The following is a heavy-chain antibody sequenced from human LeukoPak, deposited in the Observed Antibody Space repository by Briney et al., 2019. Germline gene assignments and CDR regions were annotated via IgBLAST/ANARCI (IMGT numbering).Heavy chain of an antibody. V-gene: IGHV3-7*03. J-gene: IGHJ4*02. CDR2: INHNGNVN. CDR3: ARERDSSGYYLRY. CDR1: GFTFSSYW. D-gene: IGHD3-22*01. Sequence: PGGSLRLSCAASGFTFSSYWMNWARQAPGKGLEWVASINHNGNVNYYVDSVKGRFTISRDNAKNSLYLQMSNLRAEDTAVYYCARERDSSGYYLRYWGQGTLVTVSS.